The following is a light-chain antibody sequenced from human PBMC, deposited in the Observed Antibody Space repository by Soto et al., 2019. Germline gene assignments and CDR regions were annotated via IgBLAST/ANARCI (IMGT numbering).Light chain of an antibody. CDR3: QQYGGSPQT. CDR1: ESVSSTY. CDR2: GAS. V-gene: IGKV3-20*01. J-gene: IGKJ2*01. Sequence: DIVLTQSPGTLSLSPGERATLSCRASESVSSTYLAWYQQKPDQAPSLLIYGASSRPTDIPDRFSGSGSGTDFTLTISRLEPEDFAVYYCQQYGGSPQTFGQGTKLEIK.